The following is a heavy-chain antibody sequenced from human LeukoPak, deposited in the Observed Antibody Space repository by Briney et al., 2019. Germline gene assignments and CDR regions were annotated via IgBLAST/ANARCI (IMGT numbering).Heavy chain of an antibody. Sequence: ASVKVSCKASGYTFTGYYMHWVRQAPGQGLEWMGWINPNSGGTNYAQKFQGRVTMTRDTSISTAYMELSGLRSDDTAVYYCARSVSITMIVVAYYWGQGTLVTVSS. D-gene: IGHD3-22*01. V-gene: IGHV1-2*02. J-gene: IGHJ4*02. CDR3: ARSVSITMIVVAYY. CDR1: GYTFTGYY. CDR2: INPNSGGT.